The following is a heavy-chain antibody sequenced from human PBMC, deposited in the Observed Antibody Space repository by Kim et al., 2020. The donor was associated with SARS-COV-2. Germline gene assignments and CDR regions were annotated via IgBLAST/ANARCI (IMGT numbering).Heavy chain of an antibody. CDR1: GFTFDDYA. CDR3: ASGGSGYYGMDV. D-gene: IGHD3-10*01. Sequence: GGSLRLSCAASGFTFDDYAMHWVRQAPGKGLEWVSGISWNSGSIGYADSVKGRFTISRDNAKNSLYLQMNSLRAEDTALYYCASGGSGYYGMDVLGQGTTVTVSS. CDR2: ISWNSGSI. V-gene: IGHV3-9*01. J-gene: IGHJ6*02.